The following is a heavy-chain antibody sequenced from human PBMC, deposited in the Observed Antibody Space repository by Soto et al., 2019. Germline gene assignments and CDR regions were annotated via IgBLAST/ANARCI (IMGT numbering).Heavy chain of an antibody. CDR1: GLTVSTNS. V-gene: IGHV3-74*03. D-gene: IGHD1-26*01. Sequence: GGSLRLSCVVSGLTVSTNSMHWVRQVPGKGLVWVSRIHSDGSSTTYADSVKGRFTISRDNAKNTLYLQMASLRVEDTAVYYCARGDVGAFDLWGQGTMVTVS. CDR3: ARGDVGAFDL. J-gene: IGHJ3*01. CDR2: IHSDGSST.